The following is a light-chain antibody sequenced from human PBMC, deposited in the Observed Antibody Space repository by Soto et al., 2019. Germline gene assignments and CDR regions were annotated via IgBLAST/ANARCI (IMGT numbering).Light chain of an antibody. J-gene: IGKJ1*01. Sequence: EIVLTQSPGTLSLSPGERATLSCSASQSVSSSYLAWYQQKPGQAPRLLIYGASSRATGIPDRFSGSGSGTDFTLTISRLEPEDFAVYYCQQYGSSPPTWTCGQGTKVDIK. V-gene: IGKV3-20*01. CDR1: QSVSSSY. CDR3: QQYGSSPPTWT. CDR2: GAS.